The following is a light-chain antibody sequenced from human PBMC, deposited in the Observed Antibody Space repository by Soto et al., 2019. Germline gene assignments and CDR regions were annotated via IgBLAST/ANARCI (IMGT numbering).Light chain of an antibody. V-gene: IGKV1-39*01. Sequence: IQMTQSPSSLSASVGYRVTITCRSSQTVGTFLNWYQQRPGRAPNPLIYAASNLPTGVPSRFSGSGSGKDFTLTINSLQPEDFGTYYCQQSYSIRSWTFGQGTKVDIK. CDR3: QQSYSIRSWT. CDR2: AAS. CDR1: QTVGTF. J-gene: IGKJ1*01.